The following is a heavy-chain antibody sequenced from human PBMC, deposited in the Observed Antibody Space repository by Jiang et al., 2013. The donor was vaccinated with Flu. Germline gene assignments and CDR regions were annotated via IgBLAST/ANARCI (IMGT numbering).Heavy chain of an antibody. D-gene: IGHD3-10*01. J-gene: IGHJ4*02. CDR3: ARNYYGSGSYYANFDY. V-gene: IGHV6-1*01. CDR2: TYYRSNWDN. CDR1: GDSVSRSDVA. Sequence: QTLSLTCAISGDSVSRSDVAWNWIRQSPSRGLEWLGRTYYRSNWDNDYAESVKSRITVNPDTSKNQFSLQLNSVTPEDTAVYYCARNYYGSGSYYANFDYWGQGTVVTVSS.